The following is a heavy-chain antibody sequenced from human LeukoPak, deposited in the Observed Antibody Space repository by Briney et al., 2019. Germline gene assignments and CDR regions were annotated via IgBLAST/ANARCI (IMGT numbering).Heavy chain of an antibody. CDR1: GFTFSTYW. V-gene: IGHV3-7*04. D-gene: IGHD5-24*01. Sequence: GGSLRLSCAASGFTFSTYWVTWVRQAPGKGLEWVANIKQDGSEKYYVDSVKGRFTISRDNAKNSLYLQMNSLRAEDTAVYYCARETEMANLDYWGQGTLVTVSS. CDR3: ARETEMANLDY. J-gene: IGHJ4*02. CDR2: IKQDGSEK.